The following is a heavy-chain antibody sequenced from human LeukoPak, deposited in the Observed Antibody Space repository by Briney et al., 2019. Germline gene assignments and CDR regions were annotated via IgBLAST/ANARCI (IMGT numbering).Heavy chain of an antibody. CDR2: IYYSGST. D-gene: IGHD6-13*01. CDR3: ASTGYSSSNAFDI. CDR1: GGSISSYY. Sequence: SEALSLTCTVSGGSISSYYWSWIRQPPGKGLEWIGYIYYSGSTNYNPSLKSRVTISVDTSKNQFSLKLSSVTAADTAVYYCASTGYSSSNAFDIWGQGTMVTVSS. J-gene: IGHJ3*02. V-gene: IGHV4-59*01.